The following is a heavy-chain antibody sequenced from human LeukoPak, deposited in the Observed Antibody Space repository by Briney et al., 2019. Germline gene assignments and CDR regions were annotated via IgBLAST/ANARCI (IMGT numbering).Heavy chain of an antibody. Sequence: SETLSLTCTVSGGSISSYYWSWMRQPPGKGLEWIGYIYYSGSTNYNPSLKSRVTISVDTSKNQFSLKLSSVTAADTAVYYCARSHSVWTSFDYWGQGTLVTVSS. CDR1: GGSISSYY. D-gene: IGHD2-2*01. CDR2: IYYSGST. CDR3: ARSHSVWTSFDY. V-gene: IGHV4-59*01. J-gene: IGHJ4*02.